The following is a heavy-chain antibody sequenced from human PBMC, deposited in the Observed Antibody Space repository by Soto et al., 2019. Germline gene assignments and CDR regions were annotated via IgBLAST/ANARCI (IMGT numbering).Heavy chain of an antibody. D-gene: IGHD5-18*01. Sequence: GGSLRLSCAASGFTFSSYAMHWVRQAPGKGLEWVALISYDGSDKGYADSVKGRFTISRDNSKNTLYLQMNSLRAEDTAVYYCAKGPSDTAMVPLYFDYWGQGTLVTVSS. J-gene: IGHJ4*02. CDR2: ISYDGSDK. V-gene: IGHV3-30-3*01. CDR1: GFTFSSYA. CDR3: AKGPSDTAMVPLYFDY.